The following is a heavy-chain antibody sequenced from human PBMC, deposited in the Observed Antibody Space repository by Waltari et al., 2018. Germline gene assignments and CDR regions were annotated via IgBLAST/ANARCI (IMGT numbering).Heavy chain of an antibody. CDR3: ARLGGGRNLLTDY. Sequence: QVQLQESGPGLVRPSETLSLTCTVSGGSITSYYWSWIRQPPGKGLEWIGSIFYSGNSNSNPSRKSRVTMSVDTSTNQFSLKLNSVTAADTAVYYCARLGGGRNLLTDYWGQGTLVTVSS. CDR2: IFYSGNS. D-gene: IGHD2-15*01. CDR1: GGSITSYY. V-gene: IGHV4-59*12. J-gene: IGHJ4*02.